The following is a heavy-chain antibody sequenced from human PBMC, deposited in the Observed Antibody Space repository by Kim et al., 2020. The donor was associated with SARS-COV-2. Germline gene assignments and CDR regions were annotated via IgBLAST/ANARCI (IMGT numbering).Heavy chain of an antibody. D-gene: IGHD3-3*01. CDR3: ARAPKKIFGVVTQLFDY. J-gene: IGHJ4*02. V-gene: IGHV4-39*01. Sequence: LKSRVTISVDTSKNQFSLKLSSVTAADTAVYYCARAPKKIFGVVTQLFDYWGQGTLVTVSS.